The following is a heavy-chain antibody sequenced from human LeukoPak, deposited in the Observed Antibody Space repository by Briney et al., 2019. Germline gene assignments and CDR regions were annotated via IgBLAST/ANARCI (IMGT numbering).Heavy chain of an antibody. V-gene: IGHV1-2*02. Sequence: ASVKVSCKPSRYTLSGYYRYWLRQAPGEGLEWILWINPNSGATSVAQRFHGRVTTTRDTSISTVYLELSSLRPDDPAFYYCAKHPNLDFWGQGTLVTVSS. CDR3: AKHPNLDF. CDR2: INPNSGAT. CDR1: RYTLSGYY. J-gene: IGHJ4*02.